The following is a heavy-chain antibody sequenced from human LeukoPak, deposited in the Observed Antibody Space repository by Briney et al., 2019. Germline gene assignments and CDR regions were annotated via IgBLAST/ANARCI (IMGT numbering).Heavy chain of an antibody. CDR1: GGSMFSYY. J-gene: IGHJ4*02. V-gene: IGHV4-59*01. D-gene: IGHD3-9*01. CDR3: ASSYMGMTTINFDS. Sequence: SETLSLTSSVSGGSMFSYYWSWIRQPPGKGLEWVGYIYYTGSTNYNPSLKSRVTISLDTSKKQFSLKLSSVTAADTAVYYCASSYMGMTTINFDSWGQGTLVTVSS. CDR2: IYYTGST.